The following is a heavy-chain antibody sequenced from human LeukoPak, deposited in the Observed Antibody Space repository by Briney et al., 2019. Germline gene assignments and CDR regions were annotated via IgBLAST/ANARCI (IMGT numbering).Heavy chain of an antibody. CDR3: ARAGRIVVVPAAIRGLDI. D-gene: IGHD2-2*01. Sequence: ASVKVSCKASGYSFSGFYIHWVRQAPGQGLEWMGWINPNSGGTNYAQKFQGRVTMTRDTSISTAYMELSRLRSDDTAVYYCARAGRIVVVPAAIRGLDIWGQGTMVTVSS. J-gene: IGHJ3*02. V-gene: IGHV1-2*02. CDR1: GYSFSGFY. CDR2: INPNSGGT.